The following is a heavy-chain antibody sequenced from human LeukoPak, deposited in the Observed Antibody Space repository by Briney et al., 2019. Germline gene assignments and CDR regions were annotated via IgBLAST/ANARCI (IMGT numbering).Heavy chain of an antibody. J-gene: IGHJ4*02. CDR3: ARGGALLRYFDWLLPFDY. Sequence: SQTLSLTCTVSGGSISSGGYYWSWIRQHPGKGLEWIGYIYYSGSTYYNPSLKSRVTISVDTSKNQFSLKLSSVTAADTAVYYCARGGALLRYFDWLLPFDYWGQGTLVTVSS. CDR1: GGSISSGGYY. CDR2: IYYSGST. D-gene: IGHD3-9*01. V-gene: IGHV4-31*03.